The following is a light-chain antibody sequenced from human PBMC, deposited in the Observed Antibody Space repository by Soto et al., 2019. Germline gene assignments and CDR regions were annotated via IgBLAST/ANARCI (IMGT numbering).Light chain of an antibody. CDR3: DTWNTNTRM. J-gene: IGLJ3*02. CDR2: LESIGSY. Sequence: QPVLTQSSSASASLGSSVKLTCTLTRGHSSYIIAWHQPQPGKAPRYLMKLESIGSYNKGSGVPDRFSGSSSGADRYLTFSTLQSEDEADYYCDTWNTNTRMFGGGTKHTVL. CDR1: RGHSSYI. V-gene: IGLV4-60*03.